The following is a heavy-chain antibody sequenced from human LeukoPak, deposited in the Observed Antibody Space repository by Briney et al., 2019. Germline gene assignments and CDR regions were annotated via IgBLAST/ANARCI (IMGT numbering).Heavy chain of an antibody. Sequence: GGSLRLSCSASRVIFSNYWMTWVRQAPGKGLEWVANIKQDGSEKYYVDSVKGRFTISRDNAKKSLYLQMNSLRAEDTAVYFCAGDMIILQSWGQGTLVTVSS. CDR1: RVIFSNYW. J-gene: IGHJ5*02. V-gene: IGHV3-7*04. D-gene: IGHD3-16*01. CDR2: IKQDGSEK. CDR3: AGDMIILQS.